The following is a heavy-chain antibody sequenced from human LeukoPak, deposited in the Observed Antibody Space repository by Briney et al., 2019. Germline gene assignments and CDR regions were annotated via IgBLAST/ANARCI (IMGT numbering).Heavy chain of an antibody. D-gene: IGHD6-13*01. J-gene: IGHJ4*02. CDR1: GYTFPSYD. V-gene: IGHV1-8*03. CDR3: ARSGQLVGSYFDY. CDR2: MNPNSGNT. Sequence: AASVKVSCKASGYTFPSYDINCVRQATGQGLEWLGWMNPNSGNTGYAQKFQGRVTITRNTSISTAYMELSSLRSEDTAVYYCARSGQLVGSYFDYWGQGTLVTVSS.